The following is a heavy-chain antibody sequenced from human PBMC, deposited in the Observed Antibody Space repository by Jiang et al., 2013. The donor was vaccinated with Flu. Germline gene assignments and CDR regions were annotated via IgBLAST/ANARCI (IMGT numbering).Heavy chain of an antibody. J-gene: IGHJ4*02. CDR3: ARVGGEDGFGIGDY. D-gene: IGHD1-26*01. Sequence: AASGFTFSSYAMSWVRQAPGKGLEWVSAISGSGGSTYYADSVKGRFTISRDNSKNTLYLQMNSLRAEDTAVYYCARVGGEDGFGIGDYWGQGTLVTVSS. CDR2: ISGSGGST. V-gene: IGHV3-23*01. CDR1: GFTFSSYA.